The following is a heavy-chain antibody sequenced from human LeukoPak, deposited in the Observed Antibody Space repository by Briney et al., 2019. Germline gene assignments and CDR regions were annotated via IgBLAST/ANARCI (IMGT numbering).Heavy chain of an antibody. V-gene: IGHV3-23*01. CDR3: ARDFFAFGGVIALLDY. CDR2: ISGSGGSI. J-gene: IGHJ4*02. D-gene: IGHD3-16*02. CDR1: GFTFSSYG. Sequence: GGTLRLSCAASGFTFSSYGMSWVRQAPGKGLEWVSAISGSGGSIYYADSVKGRFTISRDNAKKSLYLQMNSLRDEDTAVYYCARDFFAFGGVIALLDYWGQGTLVTVSS.